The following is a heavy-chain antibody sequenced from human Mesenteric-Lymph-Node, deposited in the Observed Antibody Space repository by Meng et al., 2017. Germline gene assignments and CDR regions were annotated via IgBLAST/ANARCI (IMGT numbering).Heavy chain of an antibody. CDR1: GGSISSGGYY. CDR2: IYHSGST. D-gene: IGHD3-9*01. J-gene: IGHJ6*02. CDR3: ARGIIRYFDWLLSYYYYYGMDV. Sequence: SETLSLTCTVSGGSISSGGYYWGWIRQPPGKGLEWIGSIYHSGSTYYNPSLKSRVTISVDTSKNQFSLKLSSVTAADTAVYYCARGIIRYFDWLLSYYYYYGMDVWGQGTTVTVSS. V-gene: IGHV4-39*07.